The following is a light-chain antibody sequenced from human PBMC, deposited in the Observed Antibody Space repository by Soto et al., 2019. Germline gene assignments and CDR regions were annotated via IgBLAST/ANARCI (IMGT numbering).Light chain of an antibody. CDR3: QQYGSSPWT. V-gene: IGKV3-11*01. Sequence: EVVLTQSPCTLSLSPGERATLSCRASQTVSSSLAWYQQKPGQAPRLLIYEASNRATGIPARFSGSGSGADFTLTISSLEPEDFAVYYCQQYGSSPWTFGQGTKVDIK. J-gene: IGKJ1*01. CDR2: EAS. CDR1: QTVSSS.